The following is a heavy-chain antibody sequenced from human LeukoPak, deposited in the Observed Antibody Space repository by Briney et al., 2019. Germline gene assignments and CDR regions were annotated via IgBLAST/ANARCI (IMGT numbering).Heavy chain of an antibody. V-gene: IGHV4-34*01. J-gene: IGHJ4*02. CDR1: GGSFSGYY. Sequence: PSETLSLTCAVYGGSFSGYYWSWIRQPPGKGLEWIGEIDHSGSTNYNPSLKSRVTISVDTSKNQFSLKLSSVTAADTAVYYCARDHPTVAGKAGVFDYWGQGTLVTVSS. CDR3: ARDHPTVAGKAGVFDY. CDR2: IDHSGST. D-gene: IGHD6-19*01.